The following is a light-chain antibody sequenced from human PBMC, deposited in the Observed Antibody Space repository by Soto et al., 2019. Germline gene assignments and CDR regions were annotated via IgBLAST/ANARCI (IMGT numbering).Light chain of an antibody. V-gene: IGKV3-15*01. CDR1: QSVSSN. J-gene: IGKJ2*01. Sequence: EIVMTQSPATLSVSPGERATLSCRASQSVSSNLAWYKQKPGQPPRLLIYGASTRANGIPARFSGSGSGTEFTLTISSLQSEDFAVYYCQQYNNWPPYTFGQGTKLEIK. CDR3: QQYNNWPPYT. CDR2: GAS.